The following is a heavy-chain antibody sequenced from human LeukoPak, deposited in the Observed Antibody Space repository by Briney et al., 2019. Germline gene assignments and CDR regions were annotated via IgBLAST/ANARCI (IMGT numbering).Heavy chain of an antibody. V-gene: IGHV3-48*03. CDR2: ISSSGSTI. D-gene: IGHD6-13*01. J-gene: IGHJ6*04. CDR1: GFTFSSYE. Sequence: GGSLRLSCAASGFTFSSYEMNWVRQAPGKGLEWVSYISSSGSTIYYADSVKGRLTISRDNAKNSLYLQMNSLRAEDTAVYYCARGGGGSSWSYYYYGMDVWGKGTTVTVSS. CDR3: ARGGGGSSWSYYYYGMDV.